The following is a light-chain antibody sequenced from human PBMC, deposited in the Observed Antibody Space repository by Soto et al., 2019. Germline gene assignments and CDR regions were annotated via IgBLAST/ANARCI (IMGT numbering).Light chain of an antibody. V-gene: IGKV3-11*01. J-gene: IGKJ1*01. CDR1: QSIRNF. CDR3: QQRYNWPWT. CDR2: DAS. Sequence: EVVLTQSPGTLSLSPGERATLSCRASQSIRNFLAWYQQKPGQAPRLLIYDASNRATGIPPRFSGSGSGTDFTLAISGLEPEDSAIYYCQQRYNWPWTFGQGTKVDTK.